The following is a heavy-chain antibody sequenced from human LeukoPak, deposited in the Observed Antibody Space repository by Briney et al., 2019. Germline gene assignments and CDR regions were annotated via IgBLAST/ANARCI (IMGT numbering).Heavy chain of an antibody. CDR2: LSYDGSNK. D-gene: IGHD6-13*01. V-gene: IGHV3-30-3*01. CDR1: GFTFSSYA. Sequence: GGSLRLSCAASGFTFSSYAMHWVRQAPGKGLEWVAVLSYDGSNKYYADSVKGRFTISRDNSRNTLYLQMNSLRAEDTAVYYCARSSSWWDYFDYWGQGTLVTVSS. J-gene: IGHJ4*02. CDR3: ARSSSWWDYFDY.